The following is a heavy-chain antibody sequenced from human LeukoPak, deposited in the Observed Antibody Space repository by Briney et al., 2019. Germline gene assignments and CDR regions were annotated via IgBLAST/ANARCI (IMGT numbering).Heavy chain of an antibody. CDR2: TNPNSGDT. J-gene: IGHJ4*02. CDR3: ARDLTMFVVVPGY. Sequence: ASVKVSCKASGHTFTGYYLHWVRQAPGQGLEWMGWTNPNSGDTNYAQKFQGRVTMTRDTSINTAYMELSRLRSDDTAVYHCARDLTMFVVVPGYWGQGALVTVSS. V-gene: IGHV1-2*02. CDR1: GHTFTGYY. D-gene: IGHD3-10*02.